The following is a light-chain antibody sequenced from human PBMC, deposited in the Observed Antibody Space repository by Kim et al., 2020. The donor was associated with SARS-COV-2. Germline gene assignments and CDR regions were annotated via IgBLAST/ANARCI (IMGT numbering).Light chain of an antibody. CDR2: TNN. CDR3: AAWDDSLNGVV. CDR1: SSNIGSNP. J-gene: IGLJ2*01. V-gene: IGLV1-44*01. Sequence: QSVLTQPPSASGTPGQRVTISCSGSSSNIGSNPVNWYQQFPGTAPKLLIYTNNQWPSGVPDRFSGSKSGTSASLAISGLQSEDEADYYCAAWDDSLNGVVFGGGTQLTFL.